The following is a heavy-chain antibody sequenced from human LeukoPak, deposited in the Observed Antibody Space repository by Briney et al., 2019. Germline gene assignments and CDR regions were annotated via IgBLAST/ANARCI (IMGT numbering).Heavy chain of an antibody. D-gene: IGHD2-15*01. CDR1: DGSITTSTCY. J-gene: IGHJ4*02. V-gene: IGHV4-39*07. CDR2: LYYTGST. CDR3: ARVPFGYCSGGSCFSGYFDY. Sequence: PSETLSLTCSVSDGSITTSTCYWGWIRQPPGKGLEWIASLYYTGSTSYNPSLKSRVTISVDTSKNQFSLRLNSVTAADTAVYYCARVPFGYCSGGSCFSGYFDYWGQGTLVTVSS.